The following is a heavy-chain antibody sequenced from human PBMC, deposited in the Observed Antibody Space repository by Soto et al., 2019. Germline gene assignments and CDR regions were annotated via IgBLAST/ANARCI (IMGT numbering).Heavy chain of an antibody. CDR2: VSDSGST. CDR3: ARRTAGTTYFDY. D-gene: IGHD1-1*01. Sequence: QVQLQESGPGLVRPSETLSLTCTVSGGSISNYFWSWIRQPPGKGLEWIGYVSDSGSTTYNPSLKSRVTISVDTSRMQFSLKLRSVTAADTAVYYCARRTAGTTYFDYWVQGTLVTVAS. CDR1: GGSISNYF. J-gene: IGHJ4*02. V-gene: IGHV4-59*08.